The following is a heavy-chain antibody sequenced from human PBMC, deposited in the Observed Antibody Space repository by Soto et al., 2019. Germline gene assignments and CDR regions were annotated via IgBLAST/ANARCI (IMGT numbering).Heavy chain of an antibody. V-gene: IGHV4-59*01. CDR3: ARGYYDSSGQSNTFDI. CDR1: GASISSSY. CDR2: VYYSGST. Sequence: SETLSLTCTVSGASISSSYWSWIRQSPEKGLEWIGYVYYSGSTNYNPSLKSRVTISVDTSKNQFSLKLSSVTAADTAVYYCARGYYDSSGQSNTFDIWGQGTMVT. D-gene: IGHD3-22*01. J-gene: IGHJ3*02.